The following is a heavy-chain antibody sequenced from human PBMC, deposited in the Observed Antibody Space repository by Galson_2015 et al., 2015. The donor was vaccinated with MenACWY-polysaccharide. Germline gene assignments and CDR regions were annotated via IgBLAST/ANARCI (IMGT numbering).Heavy chain of an antibody. V-gene: IGHV3-48*02. Sequence: SLRLSCAASGFTFSTYSMTWVRQAPGKGLEWVSYISGSSSTIYCADSVKGRFTISRDNAKNSLYLQMDSLRDDDTAVYYCARDVKVVAARDAFDIWGQGTMVTVSS. CDR1: GFTFSTYS. CDR2: ISGSSSTI. J-gene: IGHJ3*02. D-gene: IGHD2-15*01. CDR3: ARDVKVVAARDAFDI.